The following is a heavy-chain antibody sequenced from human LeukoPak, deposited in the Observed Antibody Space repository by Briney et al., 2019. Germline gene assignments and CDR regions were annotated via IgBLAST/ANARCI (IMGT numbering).Heavy chain of an antibody. CDR2: IRYDGSNK. J-gene: IGHJ3*02. CDR1: GFTFSSYG. V-gene: IGHV3-30*02. Sequence: GGSLRLSCVASGFTFSSYGMHWVRQAPGKGLEWVAFIRYDGSNKYYADSVKGRFTISRDNSKNTLYLQMNSLRAEDTAVYYCAKDPRGYSYGPGAFDIWGQGTMVTVSS. D-gene: IGHD5-18*01. CDR3: AKDPRGYSYGPGAFDI.